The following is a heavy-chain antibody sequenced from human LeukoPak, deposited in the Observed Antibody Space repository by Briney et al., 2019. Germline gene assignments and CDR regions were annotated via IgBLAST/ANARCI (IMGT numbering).Heavy chain of an antibody. J-gene: IGHJ6*02. V-gene: IGHV3-30-3*01. CDR2: ISYDGSNK. Sequence: GRSLRLSCAASGFTFSSYAMHWVRQAPGKGLEWVAVISYDGSNKYYADSVKGRFTISRDNSKNTLYLQMNSLRAEDTAVYYCAKENQMIVVVITTPLPYYYGMDVWGQGTTVTVSS. CDR1: GFTFSSYA. CDR3: AKENQMIVVVITTPLPYYYGMDV. D-gene: IGHD3-22*01.